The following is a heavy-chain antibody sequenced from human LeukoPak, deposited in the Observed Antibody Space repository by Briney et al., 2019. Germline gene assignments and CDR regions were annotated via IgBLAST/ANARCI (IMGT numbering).Heavy chain of an antibody. CDR1: GFTFSSYS. V-gene: IGHV3-48*04. Sequence: GGSLRLSCAASGFTFSSYSMNWVRQAPGKGLEWVSYISSSSSSIHYADSVKGRFTISRDNAKNSLYLQMNSLRAGDTALYYCAKALTYYDILTGYYPDAFDIWGQGTMVTVSS. CDR3: AKALTYYDILTGYYPDAFDI. CDR2: ISSSSSSI. J-gene: IGHJ3*02. D-gene: IGHD3-9*01.